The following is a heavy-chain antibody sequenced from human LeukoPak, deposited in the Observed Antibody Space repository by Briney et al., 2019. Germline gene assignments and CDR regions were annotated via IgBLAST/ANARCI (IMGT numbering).Heavy chain of an antibody. CDR3: ARGRGVVVPAAVDY. CDR2: ISAYNGNT. Sequence: GASVKVSCKASGYTFTSYGISWVRQAPGQGLEGMGWISAYNGNTNFTQKLQGRVTMTTDTSTSTAYMELRSLRSDDTAVYYCARGRGVVVPAAVDYWGQGTLVTVSS. V-gene: IGHV1-18*01. CDR1: GYTFTSYG. D-gene: IGHD2-2*01. J-gene: IGHJ4*02.